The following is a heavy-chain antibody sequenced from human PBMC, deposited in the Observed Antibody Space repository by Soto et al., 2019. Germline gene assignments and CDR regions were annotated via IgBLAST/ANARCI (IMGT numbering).Heavy chain of an antibody. D-gene: IGHD2-8*02. CDR1: GFTFSSSG. CDR3: ANHGGVAW. CDR2: ISVRGDYR. Sequence: EGQLLQSGGGLVQPGESLRVSCAASGFTFSSSGMSWVRQAPGKGLEWVSSISVRGDYRYYADSVKGRFTISRDNSKNTLYLQTNTLTAEDTAVYDWANHGGVAWWGQGTMVAVSS. V-gene: IGHV3-23*01. J-gene: IGHJ3*01.